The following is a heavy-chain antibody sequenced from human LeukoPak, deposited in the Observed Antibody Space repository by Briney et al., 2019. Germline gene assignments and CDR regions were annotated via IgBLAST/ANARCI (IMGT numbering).Heavy chain of an antibody. CDR2: IYYSGST. CDR3: ARMDDYYDSSGLDY. Sequence: PSETLSLTCTVSGGSISSYYWSWIRQPPGKGLEWIGNIYYSGSTNYNPSLKSRVTISVDTSKNQFSLKLSSVTAADTAVYYCARMDDYYDSSGLDYWGQGTLVTVSS. V-gene: IGHV4-59*01. D-gene: IGHD3-22*01. J-gene: IGHJ4*02. CDR1: GGSISSYY.